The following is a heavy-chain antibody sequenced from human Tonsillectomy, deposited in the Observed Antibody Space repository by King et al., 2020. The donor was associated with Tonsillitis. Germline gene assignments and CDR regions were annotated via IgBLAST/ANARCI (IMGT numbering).Heavy chain of an antibody. Sequence: QLVQSGAEVKKPGASVKVSCKASGYTFTSYGISWVRQAPGQGLEWMGWISAYNGNTNYAQKLQGRVTMTTDTTTNTAYMELRSLRSYDTAVYYCAMALRLITMILVANDYWGQGTLVTVSS. V-gene: IGHV1-18*04. CDR2: ISAYNGNT. CDR3: AMALRLITMILVANDY. D-gene: IGHD3-22*01. CDR1: GYTFTSYG. J-gene: IGHJ4*02.